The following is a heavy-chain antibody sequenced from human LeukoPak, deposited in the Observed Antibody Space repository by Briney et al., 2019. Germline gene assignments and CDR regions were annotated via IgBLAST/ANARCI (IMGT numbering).Heavy chain of an antibody. J-gene: IGHJ6*03. Sequence: NPSETLSLTCAVSGGSISGHYWSWIRQPPGKRLEGIGYIYYSGSPNYNPSLKSRVTISVDTSKNRFSLKLSSVTAADTAVYFWARDGQRRYCSGGSCYFYYYMDVWGKGTTVTVSS. D-gene: IGHD2-15*01. V-gene: IGHV4-59*11. CDR1: GGSISGHY. CDR2: IYYSGSP. CDR3: ARDGQRRYCSGGSCYFYYYMDV.